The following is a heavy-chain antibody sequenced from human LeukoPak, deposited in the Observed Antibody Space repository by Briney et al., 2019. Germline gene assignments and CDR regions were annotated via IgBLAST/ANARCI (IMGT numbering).Heavy chain of an antibody. CDR2: INPDSGVT. D-gene: IGHD6-13*01. CDR1: GYTFTAYY. J-gene: IGHJ4*02. CDR3: ARDRDTIPATDGGGDHFHF. Sequence: ASVKVSCTASGYTFTAYYMHLVRQAPGQGLEWLGGINPDSGVTNYAHKFHGRVTMTRQMSISTDYMELSGLRHDDTAVYYCARDRDTIPATDGGGDHFHFWGQGTLVTVSS. V-gene: IGHV1-2*07.